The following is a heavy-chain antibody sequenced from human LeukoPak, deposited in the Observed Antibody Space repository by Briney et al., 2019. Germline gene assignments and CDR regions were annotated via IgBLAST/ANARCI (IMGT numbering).Heavy chain of an antibody. J-gene: IGHJ4*02. Sequence: SETLSLTCTVSGGSVSSSTWSWLRQPPGKGLEWIGYIYYSGSTNYNPSLKSRVTISVDTSKNQFSLKLSSVTAADTAVYYCARQGAGARYSSSWYFDYWGQGTLVTVSS. D-gene: IGHD6-13*01. V-gene: IGHV4-59*02. CDR1: GGSVSSST. CDR3: ARQGAGARYSSSWYFDY. CDR2: IYYSGST.